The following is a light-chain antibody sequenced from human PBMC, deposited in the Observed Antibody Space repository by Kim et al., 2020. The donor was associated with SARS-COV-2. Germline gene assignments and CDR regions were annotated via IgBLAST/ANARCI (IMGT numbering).Light chain of an antibody. V-gene: IGLV2-14*03. CDR1: NSDVGGYHY. J-gene: IGLJ3*02. CDR3: SSYTASSDLV. CDR2: DVT. Sequence: QSALAQPASVSGSPGQSITISCTGTNSDVGGYHYVSWYQQHPGKAPNLMIYDVTNRPSWVSNRFSGSKSGNTASLTISGLRAEDEAEYYCSSYTASSDLVFGGGTKVTVL.